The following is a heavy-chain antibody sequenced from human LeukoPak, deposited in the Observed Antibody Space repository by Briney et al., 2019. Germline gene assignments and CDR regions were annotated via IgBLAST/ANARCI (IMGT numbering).Heavy chain of an antibody. V-gene: IGHV1-69*13. D-gene: IGHD3-22*01. CDR2: IIPIFGTA. CDR3: AGSLKFITMIPHY. CDR1: GGTFSIYA. Sequence: ASVKVSCKASGGTFSIYAISWVRQAPGQGLEWMGGIIPIFGTANYAQKFQGRVTITADESTSTAYMELSSLRSEDTAVFYCAGSLKFITMIPHYWGQGTLVTVSS. J-gene: IGHJ4*02.